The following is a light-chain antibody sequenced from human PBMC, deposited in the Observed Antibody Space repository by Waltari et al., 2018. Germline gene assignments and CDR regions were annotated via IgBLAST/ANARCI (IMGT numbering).Light chain of an antibody. V-gene: IGKV1-8*01. J-gene: IGKJ1*01. CDR2: AAS. CDR1: QGISSY. Sequence: AIRITQSPSSLSASTGHRVTIPCRASQGISSYLAWYQQKPGKAPKVLIYAASTLQTGVPSRFSGTGSGTDFTLTISCLQSEDFAVYYCQQYHTYSTFGQGTKVEIK. CDR3: QQYHTYST.